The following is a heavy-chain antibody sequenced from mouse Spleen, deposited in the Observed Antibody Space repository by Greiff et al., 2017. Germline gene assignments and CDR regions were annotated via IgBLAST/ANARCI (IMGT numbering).Heavy chain of an antibody. CDR1: GFTFSDYY. V-gene: IGHV5-16*01. CDR3: ARDNWANFDY. Sequence: EVQLVESEGGLVQPGSSMKLSCTASGFTFSDYYMAWVRQVPEKGLEWVANINYDGSSTYYLDSLKSRFIILRDNAKNILYLQMSSLKSEDTATYYCARDNWANFDYWGQGTTLTVSS. J-gene: IGHJ2*01. CDR2: INYDGSST. D-gene: IGHD4-1*01.